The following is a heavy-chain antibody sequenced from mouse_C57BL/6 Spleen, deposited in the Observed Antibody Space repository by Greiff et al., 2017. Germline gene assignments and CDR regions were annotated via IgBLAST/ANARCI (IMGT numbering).Heavy chain of an antibody. D-gene: IGHD2-4*01. Sequence: EVKLQESGPELVKPGASVKISCKASGYSFTGYYMNWVKQSPEKSLEWIGEINPSTGGTTYNQKFKGKATLTVDKSSSTAYMQLKSLTSEDSAVYYCARGDYLYYYAMDYWGQGTSVTVSS. CDR1: GYSFTGYY. V-gene: IGHV1-42*01. J-gene: IGHJ4*01. CDR3: ARGDYLYYYAMDY. CDR2: INPSTGGT.